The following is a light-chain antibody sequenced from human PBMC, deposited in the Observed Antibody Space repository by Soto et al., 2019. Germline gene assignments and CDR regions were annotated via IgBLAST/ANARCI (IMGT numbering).Light chain of an antibody. CDR3: SSYTSSSLYV. CDR1: SSDVGGYNY. Sequence: QSVLTQPASVSGSPGQSITISCTGTSSDVGGYNYVSWYQQHPGKAPKVMIYEVSNRPSGASNRFSGSKSGNTASLTISGLQAEDEADYYCSSYTSSSLYVFGTGTKVTVL. CDR2: EVS. J-gene: IGLJ1*01. V-gene: IGLV2-14*01.